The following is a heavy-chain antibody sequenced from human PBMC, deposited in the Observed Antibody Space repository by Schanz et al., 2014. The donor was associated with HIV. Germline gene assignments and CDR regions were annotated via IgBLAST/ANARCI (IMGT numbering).Heavy chain of an antibody. CDR3: AKSRGDSWPYGMDV. CDR1: GFTFSSNG. V-gene: IGHV3-23*04. D-gene: IGHD4-17*01. Sequence: VQLVESGGGVVRPGGSLRLSCAASGFTFSSNGMHWVRQAPGKGLEWVSGISDTGVRTNYADSVKGRLTISRDNSENTLYLQMNSLRAEDTAVYYCAKSRGDSWPYGMDVWGQGTTVTVSS. CDR2: ISDTGVRT. J-gene: IGHJ6*02.